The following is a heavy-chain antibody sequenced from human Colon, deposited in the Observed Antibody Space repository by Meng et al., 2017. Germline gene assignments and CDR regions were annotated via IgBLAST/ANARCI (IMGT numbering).Heavy chain of an antibody. Sequence: QLQRWGAGLSEPSETLSLTCALYGESISTFYWAWIRQSPGKGLEWICEINHAGTAYYNPSLKSRVTLSIDTSRNQFSLNLRSVTAADTAVYYCANIRDRSFSDSWGQGTLVTVSS. D-gene: IGHD1-26*01. CDR3: ANIRDRSFSDS. J-gene: IGHJ4*02. V-gene: IGHV4-34*01. CDR2: INHAGTA. CDR1: GESISTFY.